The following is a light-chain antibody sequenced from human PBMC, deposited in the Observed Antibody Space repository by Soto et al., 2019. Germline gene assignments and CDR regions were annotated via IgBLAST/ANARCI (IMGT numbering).Light chain of an antibody. J-gene: IGLJ2*01. Sequence: QSALTQPASVSASPGQSITISCTGTSSDVGFYNYVSWYQQHPGKAPKLIIYDVTDRPSGVSSRFSGSKSGNTASLTISGLLAEDEAEYYCSSYPRRSTDVVFGGGTKLTVL. V-gene: IGLV2-14*03. CDR1: SSDVGFYNY. CDR2: DVT. CDR3: SSYPRRSTDVV.